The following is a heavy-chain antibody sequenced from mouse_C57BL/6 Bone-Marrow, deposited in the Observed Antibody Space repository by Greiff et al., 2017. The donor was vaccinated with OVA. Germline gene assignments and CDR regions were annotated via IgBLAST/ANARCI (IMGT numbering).Heavy chain of an antibody. Sequence: QVQLQQSDAELVKPGASVKISCKVSGYTFTDHTIHWMKQRPEQGLAWIGYIYPRDGSTKYNEKFKGKATLTADKSSSTAYMQLNSLTSEDSAVYFCEIPYSNYFSWFAYWGQGTLVTVSA. CDR2: IYPRDGST. V-gene: IGHV1-78*01. CDR3: EIPYSNYFSWFAY. CDR1: GYTFTDHT. J-gene: IGHJ3*01. D-gene: IGHD2-5*01.